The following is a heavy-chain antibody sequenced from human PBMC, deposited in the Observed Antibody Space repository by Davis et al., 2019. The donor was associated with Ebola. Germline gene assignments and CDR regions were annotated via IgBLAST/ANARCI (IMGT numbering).Heavy chain of an antibody. CDR1: GGSISGSYW. J-gene: IGHJ5*01. D-gene: IGHD2-15*01. CDR2: ISQRENT. V-gene: IGHV4-4*02. CDR3: AREGDCDDGTCSSKTNWFDS. Sequence: MPSETLSLTCAVSGGSISGSYWWSWVRQPPGKGLEWIGQISQRENTNYKPSLKSRITISLDKSKNQFSLKLSSLTAADTAVYYCAREGDCDDGTCSSKTNWFDSWGQGTLVTVSS.